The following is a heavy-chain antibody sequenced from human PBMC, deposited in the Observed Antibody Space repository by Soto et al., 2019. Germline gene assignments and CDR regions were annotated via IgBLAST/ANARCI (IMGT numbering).Heavy chain of an antibody. CDR3: AKDKGRGSSGWSLPFDY. V-gene: IGHV3-23*01. Sequence: PGGSLRLSCAASGFTFSSYAMSWVRQAPGKGLEWVSAISGSGGSTYYADSVKGRFTISRDNSKNTLYLQMNSLRAEDTAVYYCAKDKGRGSSGWSLPFDYWGQGTLVTVSS. CDR1: GFTFSSYA. D-gene: IGHD6-19*01. CDR2: ISGSGGST. J-gene: IGHJ4*02.